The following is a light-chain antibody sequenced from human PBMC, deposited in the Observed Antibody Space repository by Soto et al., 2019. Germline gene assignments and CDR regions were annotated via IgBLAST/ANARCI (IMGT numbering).Light chain of an antibody. Sequence: QSALTQPASVSGSPGQSITISCTGTSXXVXGSNYVSWYQQHPGKAPKLIIFDVSHRPSGFSNRFSGSKSGNTASLTISGLQAEDEADYYCSSYTSSSTYVFGTGTKVTVL. CDR3: SSYTSSSTYV. CDR2: DVS. CDR1: SXXVXGSNY. V-gene: IGLV2-14*03. J-gene: IGLJ1*01.